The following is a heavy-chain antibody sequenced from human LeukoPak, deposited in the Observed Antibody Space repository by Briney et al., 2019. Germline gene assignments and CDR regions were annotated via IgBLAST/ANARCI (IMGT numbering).Heavy chain of an antibody. CDR3: VTVGGSADY. Sequence: GGSLRLSCAASGFTFSTYAIHWVRQAPGKGLEWVAVISYDGTNKYYSDSVRGRFAISRDNPKNTLYLQMNNLRPGDTAVYYCVTVGGSADYWGQGTLVSVSS. J-gene: IGHJ4*02. D-gene: IGHD2-15*01. CDR2: ISYDGTNK. V-gene: IGHV3-30*03. CDR1: GFTFSTYA.